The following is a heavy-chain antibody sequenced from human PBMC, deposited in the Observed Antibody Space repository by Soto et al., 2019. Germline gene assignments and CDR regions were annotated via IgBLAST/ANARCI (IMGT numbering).Heavy chain of an antibody. V-gene: IGHV3-48*03. D-gene: IGHD2-15*01. CDR1: GFTFSRFE. CDR2: IGRSGETI. CDR3: ARDSRGGAARRPTFYY. Sequence: GGSLRLSCVRSGFTFSRFEMNWVRQTPGKGLEWLSYIGRSGETISYADSGKGRFTISRDNAKSSLFLQMNGLRDEDTGIYYCARDSRGGAARRPTFYYWGRGTLVTVSS. J-gene: IGHJ4*02.